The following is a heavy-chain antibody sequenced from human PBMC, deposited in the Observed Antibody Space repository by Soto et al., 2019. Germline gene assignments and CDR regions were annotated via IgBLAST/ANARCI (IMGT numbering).Heavy chain of an antibody. CDR1: GGSISSYY. CDR3: ATGSPKYYYYYYMDV. V-gene: IGHV4-59*01. J-gene: IGHJ6*03. D-gene: IGHD3-10*01. CDR2: IYYSGST. Sequence: PSETRSLTCTVSGGSISSYYWSWIRQPPGKGLEWIGYIYYSGSTNYNPSLKSRVTISVDTSKNQFSLKLSSVTAADTAVYYCATGSPKYYYYYYMDVWGKGTTVTVSS.